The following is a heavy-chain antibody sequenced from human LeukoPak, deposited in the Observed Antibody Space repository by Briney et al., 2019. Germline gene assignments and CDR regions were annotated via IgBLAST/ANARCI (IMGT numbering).Heavy chain of an antibody. V-gene: IGHV3-7*01. D-gene: IGHD5-18*01. CDR1: GFTFSRAW. CDR2: IKEDGSED. CDR3: ARDADGYED. J-gene: IGHJ4*02. Sequence: GGSLRPSCAASGFTFSRAWMSWLRQAPGKGLEWVANIKEDGSEDYYADSVKGRFAISKDNAKNSLYLQMNSLRAEDTAMYYCARDADGYEDWGQGTLVTVSS.